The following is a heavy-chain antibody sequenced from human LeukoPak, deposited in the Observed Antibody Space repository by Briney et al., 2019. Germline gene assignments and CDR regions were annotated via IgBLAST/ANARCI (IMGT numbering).Heavy chain of an antibody. Sequence: KSGGSLRLSCAASGFTFSSYWMNWVRQAPGKGLEWVSSITSSSSYKYYADSVKGRFTISRDNAKNSLYLQMNSLRAEDTAVYYCSREHALGDFWGQGSLVTVSS. CDR3: SREHALGDF. D-gene: IGHD2-2*01. CDR1: GFTFSSYW. CDR2: ITSSSSYK. J-gene: IGHJ4*02. V-gene: IGHV3-21*01.